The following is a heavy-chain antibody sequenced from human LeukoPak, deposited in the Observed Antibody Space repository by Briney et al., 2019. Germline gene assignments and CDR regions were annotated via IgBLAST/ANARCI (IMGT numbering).Heavy chain of an antibody. CDR3: ASLYFYGSGSFPNY. D-gene: IGHD3-10*01. V-gene: IGHV4-39*01. CDR1: GGSIRTAYYY. CDR2: IHDSGST. J-gene: IGHJ4*02. Sequence: SETLSLTCTVSGGSIRTAYYYWGWIRQPPGKGLEWIGTIHDSGSTYYSPSLSSQVTISVDTLNNQFSLKLTSVTAADTAVYYCASLYFYGSGSFPNYWGQGILVTVSS.